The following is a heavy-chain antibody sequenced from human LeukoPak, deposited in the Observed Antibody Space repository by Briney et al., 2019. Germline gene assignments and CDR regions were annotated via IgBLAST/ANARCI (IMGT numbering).Heavy chain of an antibody. V-gene: IGHV4-59*01. J-gene: IGHJ5*02. CDR2: IYYSGST. CDR1: GGSISSYY. D-gene: IGHD4-17*01. CDR3: AREGDYYGDYEGWFDP. Sequence: SETLSLTCTVYGGSISSYYWSWIRQPPGKGLEWIGYIYYSGSTNYNPSLKSRVTISVDTSKNQFSLKLSSVTAADTAVYYCAREGDYYGDYEGWFDPWGQGTLVTVSS.